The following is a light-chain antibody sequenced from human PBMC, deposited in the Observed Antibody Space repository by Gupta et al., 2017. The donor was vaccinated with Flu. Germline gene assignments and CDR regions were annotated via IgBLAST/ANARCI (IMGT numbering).Light chain of an antibody. CDR2: DVN. J-gene: IGLJ1*01. Sequence: TSSDVGGYNFVSWYQQHPGEAPRLLIFDVNIRPSGISSRFSGSKSGNTASLTISRLQAEDDGDYFCSSYRRGGTRPFGSGTKGTVL. V-gene: IGLV2-14*03. CDR1: SSDVGGYNF. CDR3: SSYRRGGTRP.